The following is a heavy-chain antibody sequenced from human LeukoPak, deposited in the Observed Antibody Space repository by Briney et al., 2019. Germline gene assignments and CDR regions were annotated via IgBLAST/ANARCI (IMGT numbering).Heavy chain of an antibody. CDR1: GFTFSSYG. D-gene: IGHD6-13*01. CDR3: AKGGHYSPFDY. V-gene: IGHV3-33*06. J-gene: IGHJ4*02. Sequence: GGSLRLSCAASGFTFSSYGMHWVRQAPGKGLEWVAVIWYGGSNKYNADSVKGRFTISRDNSKNTLYLQMRSLRAEDTAVYYCAKGGHYSPFDYWGQGTLVTVSS. CDR2: IWYGGSNK.